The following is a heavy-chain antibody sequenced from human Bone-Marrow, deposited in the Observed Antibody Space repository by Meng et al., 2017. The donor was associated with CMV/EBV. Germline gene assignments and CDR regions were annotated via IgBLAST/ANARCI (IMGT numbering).Heavy chain of an antibody. Sequence: GESLKISCAASGFTFSTYALHWVRQAPGKGLEWVAVISNDGSNEYYADSVKGRFTITRDNAKNSLFLQMNSLRAEDTAVYYCARSMLEVNRYYYGMDVWGEGTPVTVSS. V-gene: IGHV3-30*04. CDR3: ARSMLEVNRYYYGMDV. CDR2: ISNDGSNE. CDR1: GFTFSTYA. D-gene: IGHD1-1*01. J-gene: IGHJ6*04.